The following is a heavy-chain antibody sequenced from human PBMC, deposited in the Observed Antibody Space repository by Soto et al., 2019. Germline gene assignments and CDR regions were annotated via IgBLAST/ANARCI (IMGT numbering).Heavy chain of an antibody. CDR1: GGTFSSYA. CDR2: IIPIFGTA. J-gene: IGHJ6*02. Sequence: ASVKVSCKSSGGTFSSYAISWVRQAPGQGLEWMGGIIPIFGTANYAQKFQGRVTITADKSTSTAYMELSSLRSEDTAAYYCARRRDYYGMDVWGQGTTVTVSS. CDR3: ARRRDYYGMDV. V-gene: IGHV1-69*06.